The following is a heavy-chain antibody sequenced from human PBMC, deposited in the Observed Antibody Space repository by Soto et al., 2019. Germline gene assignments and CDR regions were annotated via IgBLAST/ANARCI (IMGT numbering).Heavy chain of an antibody. CDR1: GFTFSSYE. V-gene: IGHV3-48*03. CDR2: ISSSGSTI. D-gene: IGHD3-22*01. Sequence: EVQLLESGGGLVQPGGSLRLSCAASGFTFSSYEMNWVRQAPGKGLEWVSYISSSGSTIYYADSVKGRFTISRDNAKNSLYLQMNSLRAEDTAVYYCARVERGYYDSSGYYYSYWGQGTLVTVSS. CDR3: ARVERGYYDSSGYYYSY. J-gene: IGHJ4*02.